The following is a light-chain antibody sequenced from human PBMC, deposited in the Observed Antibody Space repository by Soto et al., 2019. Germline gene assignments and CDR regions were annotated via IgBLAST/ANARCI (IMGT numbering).Light chain of an antibody. V-gene: IGLV2-14*01. Sequence: QSVLTQPASVSGSPGQSITISCTGKSRDVGGYNYVSSYQQHPGKAPKLMIYDVSNRPSGVSNRFSGSKSGNTASLTISVLQAEDEADYYCSSYTSSSTQVFGTGTKVT. CDR1: SRDVGGYNY. J-gene: IGLJ1*01. CDR2: DVS. CDR3: SSYTSSSTQV.